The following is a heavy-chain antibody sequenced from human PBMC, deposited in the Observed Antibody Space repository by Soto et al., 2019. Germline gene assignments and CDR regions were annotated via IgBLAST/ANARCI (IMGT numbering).Heavy chain of an antibody. Sequence: SETLSLTCAVSGGSISSGGYSWSWIRKPPGKGLEWIGYIYHSGSTYYNPSLKSRVTISVDRSKNQFSLTLSSVTAADTAVDYCARVHYDGASTEFNTWGQVALVTVSS. CDR1: GGSISSGGYS. CDR2: IYHSGST. D-gene: IGHD3-22*01. V-gene: IGHV4-30-2*01. CDR3: ARVHYDGASTEFNT. J-gene: IGHJ4*02.